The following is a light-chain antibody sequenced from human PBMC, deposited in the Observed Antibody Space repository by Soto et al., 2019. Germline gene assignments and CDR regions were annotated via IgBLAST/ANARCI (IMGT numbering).Light chain of an antibody. J-gene: IGKJ1*01. CDR1: QRVSNNY. Sequence: ESVYPEAQGTLYWSPGERATLSCRASQRVSNNYLAWYQQKPGQAPRLLIYGASNRATGIPDRFRGSGSRTDFARSISILDQEDFGVDDCHQDCRARTFGHGTKVDIK. CDR2: GAS. V-gene: IGKV3-20*01. CDR3: HQDCRART.